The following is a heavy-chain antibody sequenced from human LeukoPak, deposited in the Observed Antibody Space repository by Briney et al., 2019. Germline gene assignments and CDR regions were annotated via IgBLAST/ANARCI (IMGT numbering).Heavy chain of an antibody. J-gene: IGHJ3*02. Sequence: KAGGSLRLSCEASGFTFSDYYMIWIRQAPGKGLVWISYISSSGTTIYYADSVKGRFTISRDNAKNSLYLQMNSLRAEDTAVYYCARDVMDAFDIWGQGTMVTVSS. CDR3: ARDVMDAFDI. V-gene: IGHV3-11*04. CDR1: GFTFSDYY. D-gene: IGHD3-16*01. CDR2: ISSSGTTI.